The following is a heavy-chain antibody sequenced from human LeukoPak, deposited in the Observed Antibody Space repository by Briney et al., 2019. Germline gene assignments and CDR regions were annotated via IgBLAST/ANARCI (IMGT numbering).Heavy chain of an antibody. CDR2: IHYRGNT. CDR1: GGSISSSSYY. CDR3: ARVGYSSNWHSGSAFDI. V-gene: IGHV4-39*07. D-gene: IGHD6-13*01. Sequence: PSETLSLTCTVSGGSISSSSYYWGWIRQPPGKGLEWIGTIHYRGNTYYNPSLKSRVTISVDTSKNQFSLKLSSVTAADTAVYYCARVGYSSNWHSGSAFDIWGQGTMVTVSS. J-gene: IGHJ3*02.